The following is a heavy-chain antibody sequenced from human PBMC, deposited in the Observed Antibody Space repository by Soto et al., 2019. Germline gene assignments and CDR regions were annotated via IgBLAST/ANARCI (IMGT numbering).Heavy chain of an antibody. D-gene: IGHD2-2*01. Sequence: SETLSLTCAVYGGAVSGYYWSWIRQPPGKGLEGGGGVNHSGSTNYNPSLKSRGTISVDTSKDQFSLKLSSVTAADTAVYYCARGHTDIVVVPAPFYFDYWGQGTLVTVSS. CDR2: VNHSGST. J-gene: IGHJ4*02. CDR3: ARGHTDIVVVPAPFYFDY. V-gene: IGHV4-34*01. CDR1: GGAVSGYY.